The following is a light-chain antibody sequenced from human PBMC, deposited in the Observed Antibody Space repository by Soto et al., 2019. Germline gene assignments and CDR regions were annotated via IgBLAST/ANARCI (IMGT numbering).Light chain of an antibody. CDR2: GAS. CDR3: QQYGSSPRT. J-gene: IGKJ1*01. CDR1: QSVSSN. V-gene: IGKV3-15*01. Sequence: ELAMTQSPATLSVSPGERATLSCRASQSVSSNLAWYQQKPGQAPRLLIYGASTRATGIPARFSGSGSGTEFTLTISRLQPEDFAVYYCQQYGSSPRTYGQGTKV.